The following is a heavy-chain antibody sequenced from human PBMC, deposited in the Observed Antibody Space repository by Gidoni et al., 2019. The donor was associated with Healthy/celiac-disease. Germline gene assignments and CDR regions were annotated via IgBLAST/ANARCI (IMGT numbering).Heavy chain of an antibody. V-gene: IGHV3-21*01. D-gene: IGHD4-17*01. J-gene: IGHJ4*02. CDR2: ISSSSSYI. CDR1: GFTFSSYS. CDR3: AGYGAPPDY. Sequence: EVQLVESGGGLVKPGGYLRLSCAAAGFTFSSYSMNWVRQAPGKGLDWVSSISSSSSYIYYADSVKGRFTISRDNAKNSLYLQMNSLRAEDTAVYYCAGYGAPPDYWGQGTLVTVSS.